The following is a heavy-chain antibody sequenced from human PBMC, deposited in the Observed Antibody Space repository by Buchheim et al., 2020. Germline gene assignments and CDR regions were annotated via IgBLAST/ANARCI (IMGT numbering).Heavy chain of an antibody. Sequence: QVQLVQSGAEVKKPGASVKVSCKASGYTFTSYYMHWVRQAPGQGLEWMGIINPSGGSTSYAQKFQGRVTMTRDTSTSTVYMELSSLRSEDTAVYYCARDGSQYYYDSSGYYGENMDVWGQGTT. CDR1: GYTFTSYY. J-gene: IGHJ6*02. V-gene: IGHV1-46*01. CDR3: ARDGSQYYYDSSGYYGENMDV. CDR2: INPSGGST. D-gene: IGHD3-22*01.